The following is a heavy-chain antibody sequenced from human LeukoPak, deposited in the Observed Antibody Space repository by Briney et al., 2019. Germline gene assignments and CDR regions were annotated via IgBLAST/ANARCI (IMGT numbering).Heavy chain of an antibody. J-gene: IGHJ4*02. Sequence: GGSLRLSCAASGFTISSYGMHWVRQAPGKGLEWVAFIRYDGSNKYYADSVKGRFTISRDNSKNTLYLQMNSLRAEDTAVYYCAKDQAYYDFWSGLDYWGQGTLVTVSS. CDR1: GFTISSYG. V-gene: IGHV3-30*02. CDR3: AKDQAYYDFWSGLDY. D-gene: IGHD3-3*01. CDR2: IRYDGSNK.